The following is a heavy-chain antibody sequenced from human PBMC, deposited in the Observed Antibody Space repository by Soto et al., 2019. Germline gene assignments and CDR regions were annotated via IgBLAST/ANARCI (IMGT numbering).Heavy chain of an antibody. CDR3: ARGNQVATSDY. CDR2: FYASGYT. V-gene: IGHV4-4*07. J-gene: IGHJ4*02. CDR1: GGSISNYY. Sequence: PSETLSLTCAVSGGSISNYYWSRIRQPAGKGLEWIGRFYASGYTNYNPSLKSRVTMSLDISKNQFSLRLSSVTAADTAVYYCARGNQVATSDYCGQGSLVTVSS.